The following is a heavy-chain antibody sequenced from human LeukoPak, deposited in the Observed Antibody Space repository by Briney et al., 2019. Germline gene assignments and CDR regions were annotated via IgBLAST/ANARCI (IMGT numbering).Heavy chain of an antibody. CDR2: FDPEDGET. J-gene: IGHJ4*02. Sequence: GASVKVSCKVSGYTLTELSMHWVRQAPGKGLEWMGGFDPEDGETIYAQKSQGRVTMTEDTSTDTAYMELSSLRSEDTAVYYCATLYYYDSSGYFDYWGQGTLVTVSS. CDR1: GYTLTELS. CDR3: ATLYYYDSSGYFDY. V-gene: IGHV1-24*01. D-gene: IGHD3-22*01.